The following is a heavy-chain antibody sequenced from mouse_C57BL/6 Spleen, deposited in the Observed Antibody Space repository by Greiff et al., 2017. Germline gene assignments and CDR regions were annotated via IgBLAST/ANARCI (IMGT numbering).Heavy chain of an antibody. CDR3: ARTWTSFAY. CDR1: GFALTSYA. Sequence: VQVVESGPGLVAPSQRLYITCTASGFALTSYAISWVRQPPGQGLEWIGVIWTGGGTNYNSALKSRLSISKDNSKSQVFLKMNSLQTGDTARYYCARTWTSFAYWGQGTLVTVSA. J-gene: IGHJ3*01. V-gene: IGHV2-9-1*01. CDR2: IWTGGGT.